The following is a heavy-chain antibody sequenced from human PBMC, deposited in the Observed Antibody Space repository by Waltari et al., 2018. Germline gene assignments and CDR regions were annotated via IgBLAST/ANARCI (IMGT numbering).Heavy chain of an antibody. D-gene: IGHD1-26*01. CDR3: ARGYVGYYYYGMDV. J-gene: IGHJ6*02. V-gene: IGHV3-23*01. CDR1: GFTFSNYA. CDR2: INSGGDST. Sequence: EVQVLESGGGLAQPGGSLRLSCAASGFTFSNYAMRWVRQAPGKGLECVSGINSGGDSTAYVDSVKGRFTISRDNSKNTLYLQMNSLRVEDTALYYCARGYVGYYYYGMDVWGQGTTVTVSS.